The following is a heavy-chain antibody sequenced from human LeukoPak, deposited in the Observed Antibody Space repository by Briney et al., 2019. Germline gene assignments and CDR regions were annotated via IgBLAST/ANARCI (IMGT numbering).Heavy chain of an antibody. J-gene: IGHJ5*02. CDR1: AYTFTRYA. D-gene: IGHD2-8*01. CDR3: ASSRVYNSSFDP. Sequence: ASVKVSCKASAYTFTRYAMNWVRQAPGQGLEWMGWINTNTGDPTYAQSFTGRVVFSLDTSVSTAYMQISSLKAEDTAMYYCASSRVYNSSFDPWGQGTRVTVSS. V-gene: IGHV7-4-1*02. CDR2: INTNTGDP.